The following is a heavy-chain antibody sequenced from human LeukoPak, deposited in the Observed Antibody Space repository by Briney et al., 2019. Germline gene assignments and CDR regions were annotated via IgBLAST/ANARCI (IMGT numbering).Heavy chain of an antibody. CDR2: IYNSGST. CDR1: GVSISIYY. V-gene: IGHV4-59*01. J-gene: IGHJ4*02. D-gene: IGHD1-7*01. CDR3: VRDRELNY. Sequence: SETLSLTCTVSGVSISIYYWSWIRQPPGKGLEWIGYIYNSGSTSYNPTLKSRATISADTSKNQFSLKLSSVTAADTAVYYCVRDRELNYWGQGTLVTVSS.